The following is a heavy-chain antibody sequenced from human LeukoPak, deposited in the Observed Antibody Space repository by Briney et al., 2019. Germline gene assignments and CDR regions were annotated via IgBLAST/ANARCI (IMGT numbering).Heavy chain of an antibody. V-gene: IGHV1-69*13. CDR2: FVPGFGTA. CDR3: ARVATMVRVPLDALDI. D-gene: IGHD3-10*01. J-gene: IGHJ3*02. Sequence: SVKVSCKASGGTFSSSTITWVRQAPGQGLEWLGGFVPGFGTANYAQKFQGRVTITADESTTIAYMQLSSLRSEDTAVYYCARVATMVRVPLDALDIWGQGTMVSVSS. CDR1: GGTFSSST.